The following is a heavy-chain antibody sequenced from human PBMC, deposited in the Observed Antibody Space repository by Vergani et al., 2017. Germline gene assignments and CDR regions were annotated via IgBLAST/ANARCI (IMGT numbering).Heavy chain of an antibody. V-gene: IGHV3-30-3*01. J-gene: IGHJ3*02. CDR2: ISYDGSNK. CDR3: ARDSWSNAFDI. D-gene: IGHD2-15*01. CDR1: GFTFSSYD. Sequence: QVQLVESGGGVVQPGRSLRLSCAASGFTFSSYDMHWVRQAPGKGLEWVAVISYDGSNKYYADSVKGRCTISRDNSKNTLYLQMNSLRAEDTAVYYCARDSWSNAFDIWGQGTMVTVSS.